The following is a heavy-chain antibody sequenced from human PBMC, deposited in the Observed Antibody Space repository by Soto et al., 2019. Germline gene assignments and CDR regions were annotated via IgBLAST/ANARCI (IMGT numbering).Heavy chain of an antibody. CDR3: ARRENHHYYDSSGYYYGY. CDR2: ISSSGSTI. CDR1: GFTFSDYS. V-gene: IGHV3-11*01. Sequence: VQLVESGGGLVQPGGSLRLSCAASGFTFSDYSMSWIRQAPGKGLEWVSYISSSGSTIYYADSVKGRFTISRDNAKNSLYLQMNSLRAEDTAVYYCARRENHHYYDSSGYYYGYWGQGTLVTVSS. J-gene: IGHJ4*02. D-gene: IGHD3-22*01.